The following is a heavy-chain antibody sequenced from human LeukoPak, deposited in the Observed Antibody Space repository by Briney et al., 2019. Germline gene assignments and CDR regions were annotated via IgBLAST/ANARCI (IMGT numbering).Heavy chain of an antibody. Sequence: ASVKVSCKASGGTFSSYAISWVRQAPGQGLEWMGWINPNSGGTNYAQKFQGWVTMTRDTSISTAYMELSRLRSDDTAVYYCARGRNSSWYRSNWFDPWGQGTLVTVSS. CDR1: GGTFSSYA. CDR2: INPNSGGT. J-gene: IGHJ5*02. CDR3: ARGRNSSWYRSNWFDP. V-gene: IGHV1-2*04. D-gene: IGHD6-13*01.